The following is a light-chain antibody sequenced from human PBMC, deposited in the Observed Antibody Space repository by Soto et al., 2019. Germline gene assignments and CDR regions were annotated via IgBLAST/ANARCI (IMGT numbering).Light chain of an antibody. V-gene: IGKV1-5*03. CDR2: KAS. CDR3: QQYNGYSQT. J-gene: IGKJ1*01. Sequence: DIQMTQSPSTLSASVGDRVTITCRASQSINNWLAWYQQKPGKAPKVLIYKASSLESGVPSRFSGSGSGTEFPLTISGLQPDDFATYYCQQYNGYSQTFGQGTKVEIK. CDR1: QSINNW.